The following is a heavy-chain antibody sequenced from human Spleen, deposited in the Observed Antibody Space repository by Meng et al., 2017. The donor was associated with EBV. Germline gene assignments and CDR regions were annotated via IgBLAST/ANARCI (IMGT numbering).Heavy chain of an antibody. CDR3: ARGSWGGYFNYFDP. D-gene: IGHD3-3*01. Sequence: QATRQEWGPPLVRPSQRRSLHWASSGAPIRTGGSFWSWIRQPSGKGLEWIGYIYYSGDTYYSPSLKSRLTVSVDRSKNQFSLKLTSVTAADTAVYYCARGSWGGYFNYFDPWGQGTLVTVSS. CDR2: IYYSGDT. V-gene: IGHV4-30-4*01. J-gene: IGHJ5*02. CDR1: GAPIRTGGSF.